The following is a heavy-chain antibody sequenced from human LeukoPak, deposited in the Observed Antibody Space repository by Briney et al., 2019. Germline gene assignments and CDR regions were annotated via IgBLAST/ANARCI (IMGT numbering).Heavy chain of an antibody. Sequence: GCMSLASAAYGFTLTSLSIGWDRRAAEAGLEWVSAFSGSGGSTYYADSVRGRFTISRDNSKNTLYLQTNSRRAEDTTVYYCAKVVDGIGSGSYYFEDVWGQGTTVTVSS. V-gene: IGHV3-23*01. J-gene: IGHJ6*02. CDR3: AKVVDGIGSGSYYFEDV. CDR1: GFTLTSLS. CDR2: FSGSGGST. D-gene: IGHD3-10*01.